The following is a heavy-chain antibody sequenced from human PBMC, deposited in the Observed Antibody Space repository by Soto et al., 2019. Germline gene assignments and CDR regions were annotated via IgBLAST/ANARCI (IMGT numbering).Heavy chain of an antibody. D-gene: IGHD2-21*01. CDR3: AKLSDLAF. CDR2: ISENGGTT. J-gene: IGHJ4*02. CDR1: GFTFSGSV. Sequence: PGGSLRLSCAASGFTFSGSVMSWVRQAPGKGLEWVSSISENGGTTFNADSVRGRFTISRDKSKNSVYLQMNSRRAEDTAVHYCAKLSDLAFWGQGTLVTVSS. V-gene: IGHV3-23*01.